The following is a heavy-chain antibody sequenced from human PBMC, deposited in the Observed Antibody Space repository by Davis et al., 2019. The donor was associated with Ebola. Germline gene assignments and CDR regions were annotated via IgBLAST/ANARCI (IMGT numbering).Heavy chain of an antibody. CDR3: ARGLFWSGMDV. CDR1: GGSFSGYY. J-gene: IGHJ6*02. CDR2: IDHNGIT. D-gene: IGHD1-1*01. Sequence: MPGGSLRLSCAVYGGSFSGYYWTWIRQPPGKGLEWIGEIDHNGITNYNPSLKSRVTISVDGSKNQFSLKLSSMTAADTGVYYCARGLFWSGMDVWGQGTTVTVSS. V-gene: IGHV4-34*01.